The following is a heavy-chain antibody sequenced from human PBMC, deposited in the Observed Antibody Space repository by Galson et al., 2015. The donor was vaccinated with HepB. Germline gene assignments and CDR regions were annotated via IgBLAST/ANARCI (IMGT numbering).Heavy chain of an antibody. CDR3: AREKIAARYFDY. Sequence: SLRLSCAASGFTFSSYSMNWVRQAPGKGLEWVSYISSSGSTIYYADSVKGRFTISRDNSKNTLYLQMNSLRAEDTAVYYCAREKIAARYFDYWGQGTLVTVSS. CDR2: ISSSGSTI. V-gene: IGHV3-48*01. CDR1: GFTFSSYS. J-gene: IGHJ4*02. D-gene: IGHD6-6*01.